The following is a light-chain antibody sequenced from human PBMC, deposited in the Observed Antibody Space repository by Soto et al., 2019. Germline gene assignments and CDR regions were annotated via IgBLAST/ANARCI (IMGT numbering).Light chain of an antibody. CDR2: SAS. CDR1: RTVDGNY. J-gene: IGKJ3*01. V-gene: IGKV3-20*01. CDR3: QQYSASPRT. Sequence: TQSPSTLSASVGDRATLSCRASRTVDGNYLAWYHQKPGQAPRLLIHSASTRAPGIPDRFSASGAGTDFTLTISRLEPEDSAVYYCQQYSASPRTFGPGTKVDIK.